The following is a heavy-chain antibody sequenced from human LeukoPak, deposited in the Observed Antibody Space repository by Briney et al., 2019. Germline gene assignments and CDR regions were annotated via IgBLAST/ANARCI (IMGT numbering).Heavy chain of an antibody. CDR2: INRSGGST. D-gene: IGHD5-18*01. J-gene: IGHJ6*03. CDR3: ARVLRYSYNPYYYYMDV. V-gene: IGHV1-46*01. Sequence: GPTLRVSCTASGYTFTSYDMHWARQTPGQGLEWMGIINRSGGSTSYAQKFQGRVTMTRDTSTSTVYMELSSLRSEDTAVYYCARVLRYSYNPYYYYMDVWGKGTTVTVSS. CDR1: GYTFTSYD.